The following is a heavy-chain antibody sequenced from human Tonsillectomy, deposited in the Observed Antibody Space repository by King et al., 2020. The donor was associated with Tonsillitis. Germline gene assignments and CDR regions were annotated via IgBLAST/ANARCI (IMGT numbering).Heavy chain of an antibody. CDR1: GGSISSGSYY. J-gene: IGHJ3*02. Sequence: QLQESGPGLVKPSQTLSLTCTVSGGSISSGSYYWSWIRQPAGKGLEWIGRIYTSGSTNYNPSLKSRVTMSVDTSKNQFSLKLSSVTAADTAVYYCARDSGSYEAHDAFDIWGQGTMVTVSS. CDR3: ARDSGSYEAHDAFDI. V-gene: IGHV4-61*02. D-gene: IGHD1-26*01. CDR2: IYTSGST.